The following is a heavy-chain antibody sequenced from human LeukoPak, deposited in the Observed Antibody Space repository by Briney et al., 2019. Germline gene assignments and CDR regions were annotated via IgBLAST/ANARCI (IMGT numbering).Heavy chain of an antibody. V-gene: IGHV4-31*03. CDR1: GGSINSADYY. D-gene: IGHD5-24*01. CDR2: IYYSGSR. Sequence: PSETLSLTCTVSGGSINSADYYWSWIRQHPGKGLEWIGYIYYSGSRYYNPSLKSRVSISIDTSKNQFSLNLSSVTAADTAVYYCARDLGGDGFNLRNWFDPWCQGTLVTVSS. J-gene: IGHJ5*02. CDR3: ARDLGGDGFNLRNWFDP.